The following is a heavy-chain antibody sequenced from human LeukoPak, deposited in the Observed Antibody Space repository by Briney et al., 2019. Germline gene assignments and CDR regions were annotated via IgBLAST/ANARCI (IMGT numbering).Heavy chain of an antibody. D-gene: IGHD3-10*01. Sequence: GRSLRLSCAASGFTFSSYAMHWVRQAPGKGLEWVAVISYDGSNKYYADSVKGRFTIFRDNSKNTLYLQMNSLRAEDTAVYYCAREVNVLLWFGESSPHFDYWGQGTLVTVSS. CDR1: GFTFSSYA. V-gene: IGHV3-30-3*01. CDR3: AREVNVLLWFGESSPHFDY. J-gene: IGHJ4*02. CDR2: ISYDGSNK.